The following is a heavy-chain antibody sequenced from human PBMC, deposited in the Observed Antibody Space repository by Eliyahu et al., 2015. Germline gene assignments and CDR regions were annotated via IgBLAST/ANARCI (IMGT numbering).Heavy chain of an antibody. Sequence: QVQLQQWGAGLLKPSETLSLTCAVXGGSXXGYYWSWIRQPPGKGLEWIGEINHSGSTNYNPSLKSRVTISVDTSKNQFSLKLSSVTAADTAVYYCARGSSGWYGLVFRAYYFDYWGQGTLVTVSS. CDR3: ARGSSGWYGLVFRAYYFDY. CDR2: INHSGST. V-gene: IGHV4-34*01. CDR1: GGSXXGYY. J-gene: IGHJ4*02. D-gene: IGHD6-19*01.